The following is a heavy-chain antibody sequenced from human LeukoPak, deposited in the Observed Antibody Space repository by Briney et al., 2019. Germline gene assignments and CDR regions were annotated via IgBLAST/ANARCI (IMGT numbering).Heavy chain of an antibody. Sequence: PGGSLRLSCAASGFAFSSYAMHWVRQAPGKGLEWVSAISGSGGSTYYADSVKGRFTISRDNSKNTLYLQMNSLRAEDTAVYYCAKDHYDFWSGYDYYYYYYGMDVWGQGTTVTVSS. CDR1: GFAFSSYA. CDR3: AKDHYDFWSGYDYYYYYYGMDV. D-gene: IGHD3-3*01. V-gene: IGHV3-23*01. CDR2: ISGSGGST. J-gene: IGHJ6*02.